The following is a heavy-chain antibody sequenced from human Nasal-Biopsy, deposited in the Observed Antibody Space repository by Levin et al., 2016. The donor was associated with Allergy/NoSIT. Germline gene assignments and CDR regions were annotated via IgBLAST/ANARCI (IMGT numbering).Heavy chain of an antibody. CDR1: GFPFSSYS. CDR2: ITGGGGSI. D-gene: IGHD2-8*01. CDR3: VKERKELMMYGIPDV. Sequence: GESLKISCAAFGFPFSSYSMSWVRLAPGKGPEWVSDITGGGGSINYADSVKGRFTISRDNAKNTLYLQMNSLREEDTAVYYCVKERKELMMYGIPDVWGQGTLVTVSS. V-gene: IGHV3-23*01. J-gene: IGHJ4*02.